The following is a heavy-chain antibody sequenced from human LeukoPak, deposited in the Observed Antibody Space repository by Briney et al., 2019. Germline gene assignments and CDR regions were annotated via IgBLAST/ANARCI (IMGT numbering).Heavy chain of an antibody. J-gene: IGHJ4*02. CDR1: GFTFSSYA. D-gene: IGHD5-24*01. CDR2: ITSSGGST. V-gene: IGHV3-23*01. Sequence: PGGSLRLSCAASGFTFSSYAMSWVRQAPGKGLEWVSAITSSGGSTYYVDSVKGRFTISRDNSKNTLYLQVNSLRAEDTAVYYCAKKRGGDGYTDYWGQGTLVTVSS. CDR3: AKKRGGDGYTDY.